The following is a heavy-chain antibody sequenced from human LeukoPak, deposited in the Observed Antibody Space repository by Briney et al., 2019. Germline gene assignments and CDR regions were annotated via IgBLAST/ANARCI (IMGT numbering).Heavy chain of an antibody. CDR2: IWYDGSNK. D-gene: IGHD4-23*01. J-gene: IGHJ6*02. V-gene: IGHV3-33*08. CDR1: GFTFSRHG. Sequence: GGSLRLSCAASGFTFSRHGMNWVRQAPGKGLEWVAVIWYDGSNKYYADSVKGRFTISRDNSKNTLYLQMNSLRAEDTAVYYCARGLRWGRYYYGMDVWGQGTTVTVSS. CDR3: ARGLRWGRYYYGMDV.